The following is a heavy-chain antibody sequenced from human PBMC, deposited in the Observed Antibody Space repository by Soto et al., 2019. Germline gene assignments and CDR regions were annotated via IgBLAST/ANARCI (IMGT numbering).Heavy chain of an antibody. CDR3: AIRGGTVTITSYYYFDY. CDR1: GFTFSSYA. J-gene: IGHJ4*02. V-gene: IGHV3-30-3*01. Sequence: GGSLRLSCAASGFTFSSYAMHWVRQAPGKGLEWVAVISYDGSNKYYADSVKGRFTISRDNSKNTLYLQMNSLRAEDTAVYYCAIRGGTVTITSYYYFDYWGQGTLVTVSS. D-gene: IGHD4-17*01. CDR2: ISYDGSNK.